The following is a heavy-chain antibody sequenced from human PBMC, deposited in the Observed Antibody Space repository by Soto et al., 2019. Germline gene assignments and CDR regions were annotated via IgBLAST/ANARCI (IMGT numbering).Heavy chain of an antibody. D-gene: IGHD5-18*01. V-gene: IGHV1-69*06. J-gene: IGHJ4*02. Sequence: QVQLVQSGAEVKKPGSSVKVSCKASGGTFSSYAISWVRQAPGQGLEWIGGIIPIFGTANYAQKLQGRVTITADKSTSTAYMELSSLRSEDTAVYYCARVNTAMGGFDYWGQGTLVTVSS. CDR3: ARVNTAMGGFDY. CDR2: IIPIFGTA. CDR1: GGTFSSYA.